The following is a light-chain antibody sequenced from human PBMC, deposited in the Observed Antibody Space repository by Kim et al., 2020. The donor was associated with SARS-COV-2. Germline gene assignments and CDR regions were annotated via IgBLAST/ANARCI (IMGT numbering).Light chain of an antibody. CDR3: QQYGTAPTA. CDR1: QTGSGGR. Sequence: SPGERATLSCRTSQTGSGGRLAWYQQRPGQAPRLVIYASSSRATGIPDRFSGSGSGTDFTLTIHRLEPEDFAVYYCQQYGTAPTAFGQGTKLEI. V-gene: IGKV3-20*01. J-gene: IGKJ2*01. CDR2: ASS.